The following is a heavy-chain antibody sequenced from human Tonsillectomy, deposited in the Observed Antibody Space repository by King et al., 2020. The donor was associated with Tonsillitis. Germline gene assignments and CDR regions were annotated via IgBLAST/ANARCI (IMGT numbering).Heavy chain of an antibody. J-gene: IGHJ4*02. CDR1: GFTFSNYW. V-gene: IGHV3-7*01. D-gene: IGHD6-19*01. CDR3: ARGARIFSAWYSFMSFDY. CDR2: IKHDGSEK. Sequence: VQLVESGGGLVQPGGSLRLSCAASGFTFSNYWMTWVRQAPGKGLEWVANIKHDGSEKYYVDSVKGRFTISRDNSKNSLYLQMNSLGTEDTAVYYCARGARIFSAWYSFMSFDYWGQGTLVTASS.